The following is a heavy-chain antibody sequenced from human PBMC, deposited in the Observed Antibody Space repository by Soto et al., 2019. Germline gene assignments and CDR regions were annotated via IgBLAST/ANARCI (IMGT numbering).Heavy chain of an antibody. V-gene: IGHV3-23*05. J-gene: IGHJ4*02. Sequence: PGGSLRLSCAASGFIFSSYAMSWVRQAPGKGLEWVSSVDSGGGDTYYVDSVKGRFTVSRDNSKNTLYVQMNSLRAEDTAIYYCAKFRITMVRGVTIDSWGQGTLVTVSS. CDR2: VDSGGGDT. CDR3: AKFRITMVRGVTIDS. D-gene: IGHD3-10*01. CDR1: GFIFSSYA.